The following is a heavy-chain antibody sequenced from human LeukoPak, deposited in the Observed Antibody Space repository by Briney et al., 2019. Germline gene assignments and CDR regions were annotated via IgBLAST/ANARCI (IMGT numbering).Heavy chain of an antibody. CDR3: ARLAVFGDAFDI. J-gene: IGHJ3*02. CDR1: GGPISSYY. CDR2: IYYSGST. D-gene: IGHD2-21*01. V-gene: IGHV4-59*01. Sequence: PSETLSLTCTVSGGPISSYYWSWIRQPPGKGLEWIGYIYYSGSTNYNPSLKSRVTISVDTSKNQFSLKLSSVTAADTAVYYCARLAVFGDAFDIWGQGTMVTVSS.